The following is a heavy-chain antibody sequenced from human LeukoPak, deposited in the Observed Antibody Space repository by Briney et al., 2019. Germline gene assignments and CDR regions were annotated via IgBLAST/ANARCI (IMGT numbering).Heavy chain of an antibody. CDR2: INHSGST. CDR3: ARRMLYPQAKHDWFDP. Sequence: SETLSLTCAVYGGSFSGYYWSWIRQPPGKGLEWIGEINHSGSTNYNPSLKSRVTISVDTSKNQFSLKLSSVTAADTAVYYCARRMLYPQAKHDWFDPWGQGTLVTVSS. V-gene: IGHV4-34*01. J-gene: IGHJ5*02. CDR1: GGSFSGYY. D-gene: IGHD2-15*01.